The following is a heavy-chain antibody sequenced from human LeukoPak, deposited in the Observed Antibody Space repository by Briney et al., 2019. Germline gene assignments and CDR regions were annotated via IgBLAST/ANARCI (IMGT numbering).Heavy chain of an antibody. CDR3: TTSPDVDTAMVTSGYFDY. Sequence: GGSLRLSCAASGFTFSNAWMSWVRQAPGKGLEWVGRIKSKTDGGTTVYAAPVKGRFTISRDDSKNTLYLQMNSLKTEDTAVYYCTTSPDVDTAMVTSGYFDYWGQGTLVTVSS. J-gene: IGHJ4*02. V-gene: IGHV3-15*01. CDR1: GFTFSNAW. CDR2: IKSKTDGGTT. D-gene: IGHD5-18*01.